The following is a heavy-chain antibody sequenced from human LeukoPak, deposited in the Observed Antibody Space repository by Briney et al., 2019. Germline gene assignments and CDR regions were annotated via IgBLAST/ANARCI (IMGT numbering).Heavy chain of an antibody. CDR3: ARGASGTLYDAFDI. Sequence: SETLSLTCTVSGDSISTYYWSWIRQPPGEGLEWIGSIYFSGTTNSNPSLKSRATISVDTSKNHLSLKVSSVTAADTAVYYCARGASGTLYDAFDIWGQGTMVTVSS. CDR2: IYFSGTT. D-gene: IGHD1-26*01. J-gene: IGHJ3*02. V-gene: IGHV4-59*01. CDR1: GDSISTYY.